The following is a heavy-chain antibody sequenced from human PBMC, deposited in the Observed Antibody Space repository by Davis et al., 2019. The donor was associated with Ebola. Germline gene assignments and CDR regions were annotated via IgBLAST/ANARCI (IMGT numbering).Heavy chain of an antibody. CDR1: GFTLNNYG. D-gene: IGHD3-9*01. J-gene: IGHJ4*02. CDR3: ASPKGNFDWLLPLDY. CDR2: TWAGGRRQ. V-gene: IGHV3-30*02. Sequence: GESLKISCATSGFTLNNYGIHWVRQAPGKGLEWVGLTWAGGRRQDYVDSVKGRFTISRDNSKNTLYLQMNSLRAEDTAVYYCASPKGNFDWLLPLDYWGQGSLVTVSS.